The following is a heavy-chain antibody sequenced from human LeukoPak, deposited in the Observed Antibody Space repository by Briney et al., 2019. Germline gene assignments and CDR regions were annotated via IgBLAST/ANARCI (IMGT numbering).Heavy chain of an antibody. CDR2: INPSGGST. CDR3: ARDGAGDYAYDY. V-gene: IGHV1-46*01. CDR1: GYTFTSYY. J-gene: IGHJ4*02. D-gene: IGHD4-17*01. Sequence: ASVKVSCKASGYTFTSYYMHWVRQAPGQGLEWMGIINPSGGSTSYAQKFQGRVTMTRDMSTSTVYMELSSLRSEDTAVYYCARDGAGDYAYDYWGQRTLVTVSS.